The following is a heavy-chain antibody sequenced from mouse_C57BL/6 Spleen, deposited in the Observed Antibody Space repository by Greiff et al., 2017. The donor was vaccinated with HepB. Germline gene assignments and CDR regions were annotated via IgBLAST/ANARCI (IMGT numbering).Heavy chain of an antibody. D-gene: IGHD3-1*01. CDR2: INPNNGGT. CDR1: GYTFTDYY. J-gene: IGHJ2*01. V-gene: IGHV1-26*01. Sequence: VQLQQSGPELVKPGASVKISCKASGYTFTDYYMNWVKQSHGKSLEWMGDINPNNGGTSYNQKFKGKATLTVDKSSSTAYMELRSLTSEDSAVYYCARPSGDWGQGTTLTVSS. CDR3: ARPSGD.